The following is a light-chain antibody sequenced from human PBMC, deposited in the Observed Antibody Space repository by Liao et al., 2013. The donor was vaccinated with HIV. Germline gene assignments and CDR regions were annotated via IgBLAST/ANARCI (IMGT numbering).Light chain of an antibody. CDR2: QDS. Sequence: SYELTQPPSVSVSPGQTASITCSGDKLGDKYACWYQQKPGQSPVLVIYQDSKRPSGIPERFSGSSSGTTVTLTISGVQAEDEADYYCQAWDSSTDVVFGGGTKLTVL. V-gene: IGLV3-1*01. CDR1: KLGDKY. CDR3: QAWDSSTDVV. J-gene: IGLJ2*01.